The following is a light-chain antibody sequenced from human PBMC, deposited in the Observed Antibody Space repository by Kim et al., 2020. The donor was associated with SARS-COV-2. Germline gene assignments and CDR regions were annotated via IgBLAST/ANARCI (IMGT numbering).Light chain of an antibody. V-gene: IGKV3-15*01. Sequence: SVSPEERATRSCRASQSVSSNLAWYQQKPGQAPRLLSYGASTRATGTPARFSGSGSGTEFDLTISSLQSEDFAVYYCQQYNNWPYTFGQGTKLEI. CDR2: GAS. CDR1: QSVSSN. CDR3: QQYNNWPYT. J-gene: IGKJ2*01.